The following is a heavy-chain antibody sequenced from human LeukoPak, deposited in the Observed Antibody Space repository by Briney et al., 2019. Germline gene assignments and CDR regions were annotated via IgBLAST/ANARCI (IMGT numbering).Heavy chain of an antibody. CDR3: AREQLIYGGNSNYFDY. V-gene: IGHV4-31*03. CDR2: IYYIVIT. Sequence: TLSLTCTVSGGSISSGGYYWSGIREHPGKGVGWIGYIYYIVITYYNPSLKSRVTISVDTSQNQFSLKLRSVTAADTAVYYCAREQLIYGGNSNYFDYWGQGTLVTVSS. CDR1: GGSISSGGYY. D-gene: IGHD4-23*01. J-gene: IGHJ4*02.